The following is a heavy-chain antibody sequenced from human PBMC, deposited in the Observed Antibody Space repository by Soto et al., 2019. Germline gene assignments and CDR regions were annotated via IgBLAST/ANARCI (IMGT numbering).Heavy chain of an antibody. J-gene: IGHJ6*02. CDR2: IYYSGST. V-gene: IGHV4-30-4*01. Sequence: SATLSLTCTVSGGSISSGDYYWSWIRQPPGKGLEWFGYIYYSGSTYYNPSLKSRVTISVDTSKNQFSLKLSSVTAADTAVYYCARDHVVPAARGRLYYYYGMDVWGQGTTVTVSS. D-gene: IGHD2-2*01. CDR3: ARDHVVPAARGRLYYYYGMDV. CDR1: GGSISSGDYY.